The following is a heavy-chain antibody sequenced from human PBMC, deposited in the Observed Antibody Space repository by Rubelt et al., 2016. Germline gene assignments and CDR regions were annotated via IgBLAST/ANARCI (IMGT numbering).Heavy chain of an antibody. Sequence: QVQLVQSGTEVKKPGASVKVSCKASGYIFTNYAMHWVRQAPGQRLEWMGWINAGNDNTKYSQRFQGRVTITRDTSASIAYMELSSRGSVATAVYYCAREGVIVARLNWFDPWGQGPLVTVSS. J-gene: IGHJ5*02. CDR2: INAGNDNT. CDR1: GYIFTNYA. CDR3: AREGVIVARLNWFDP. V-gene: IGHV1-3*01. D-gene: IGHD6-6*01.